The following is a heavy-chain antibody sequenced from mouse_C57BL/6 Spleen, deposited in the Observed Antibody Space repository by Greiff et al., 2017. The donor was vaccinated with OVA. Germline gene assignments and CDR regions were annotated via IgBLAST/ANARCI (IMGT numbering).Heavy chain of an antibody. CDR3: ARDPFTTVVADGFAY. D-gene: IGHD1-1*01. Sequence: DVMLVESGGGLVKPGGSLKLSCAASGFTFSSYAMSWVRQTPEKRLEWVATISDGGSYTYYPDNVKGPFTISRDNAKNNLYLQMSHLKSEDTAMFYCARDPFTTVVADGFAYWGQGTLVTVSA. CDR2: ISDGGSYT. J-gene: IGHJ3*01. CDR1: GFTFSSYA. V-gene: IGHV5-4*01.